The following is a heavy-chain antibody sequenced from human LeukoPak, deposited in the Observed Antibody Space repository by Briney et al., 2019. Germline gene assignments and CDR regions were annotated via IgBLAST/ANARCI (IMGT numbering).Heavy chain of an antibody. Sequence: SETLSLTCAVYGGSFSGYYWSWIRQPPGKGLEWIGEINHSGSTNYNPSLKSRVTISVDTSKNQFSLKLSSVTAADTAVYYCARRVLRYFDWLPDYYFDYWGQGTLVTVSS. CDR2: INHSGST. J-gene: IGHJ4*02. CDR3: ARRVLRYFDWLPDYYFDY. D-gene: IGHD3-9*01. V-gene: IGHV4-34*01. CDR1: GGSFSGYY.